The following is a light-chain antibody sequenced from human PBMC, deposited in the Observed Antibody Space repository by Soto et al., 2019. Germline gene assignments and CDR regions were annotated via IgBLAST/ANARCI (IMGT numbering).Light chain of an antibody. CDR2: GNS. J-gene: IGLJ3*02. CDR3: QSYDISLTTWV. CDR1: SSNIGAGYD. V-gene: IGLV1-40*01. Sequence: QSVLTQPPSVSGAPRQRVTISCNGSSSNIGAGYDVHWYQQLPGTAPKLLIYGNSNRPSGVPDRFSGSKSGASASLAITGLQAEDEADYYCQSYDISLTTWVFGGGTKLTVL.